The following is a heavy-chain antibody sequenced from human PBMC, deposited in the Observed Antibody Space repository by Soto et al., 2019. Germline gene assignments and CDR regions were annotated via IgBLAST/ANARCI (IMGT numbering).Heavy chain of an antibody. J-gene: IGHJ4*02. Sequence: SMKVSCKASGGTFSSYAISWVRQAPGQGLEWMGGIIPIFGTANYAQKFQGRVTITADESTSTAYMELSSLRSEDTAVYYCARETAYYYDSSGYLGYWGQRTLVTVSS. CDR2: IIPIFGTA. V-gene: IGHV1-69*13. CDR1: GGTFSSYA. CDR3: ARETAYYYDSSGYLGY. D-gene: IGHD3-22*01.